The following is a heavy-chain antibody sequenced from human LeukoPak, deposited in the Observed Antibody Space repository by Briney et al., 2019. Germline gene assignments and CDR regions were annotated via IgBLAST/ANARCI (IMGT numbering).Heavy chain of an antibody. CDR3: AKLTTTGRGLMNSFDY. D-gene: IGHD2-8*01. J-gene: IGHJ4*02. V-gene: IGHV3-23*01. CDR1: GFTFNTYA. CDR2: ISSNAIST. Sequence: GGSLRLSCAASGFTFNTYAMGWVRQAPGKGLEWVSVISSNAISTYYADSVKGRFTISRDNSKNTLDLQLNSLRAEDTAVYYCAKLTTTGRGLMNSFDYWGQGTLVTVSS.